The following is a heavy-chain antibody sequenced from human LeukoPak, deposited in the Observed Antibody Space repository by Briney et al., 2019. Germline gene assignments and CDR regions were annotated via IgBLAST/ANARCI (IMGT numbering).Heavy chain of an antibody. CDR3: ARGYYYGSGSYYSGY. Sequence: GGSLRLSCAASGFTFRSYWMSWVRQAPGKGLEWVANIKQDGSEKYYVDSVKGRFTISRDNAKNSLYLQMNSLRAEDTAVYYCARGYYYGSGSYYSGYWGQGTLVTVSS. CDR2: IKQDGSEK. D-gene: IGHD3-10*01. J-gene: IGHJ4*02. V-gene: IGHV3-7*04. CDR1: GFTFRSYW.